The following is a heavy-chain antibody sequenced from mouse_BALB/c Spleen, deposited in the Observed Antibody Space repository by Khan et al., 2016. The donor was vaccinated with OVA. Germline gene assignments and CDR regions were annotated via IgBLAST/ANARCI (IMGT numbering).Heavy chain of an antibody. CDR1: GYSITSDYA. Sequence: EVQLQESGPGLVKPSQSLSLTCIVTGYSITSDYAWNWIRQFPGNKLEWMGYISYSGSTSYNPSLKSRISITRDTSKNQFFLQLNSVTTEDTATYYCARSLYDGYSSWFAYWGQGTLVTVSA. J-gene: IGHJ3*01. V-gene: IGHV3-2*02. CDR2: ISYSGST. CDR3: ARSLYDGYSSWFAY. D-gene: IGHD2-3*01.